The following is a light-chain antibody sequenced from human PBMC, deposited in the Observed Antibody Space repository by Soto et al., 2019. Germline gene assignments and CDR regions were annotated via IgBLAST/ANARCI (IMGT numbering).Light chain of an antibody. CDR1: SSDGGRYNR. V-gene: IGLV2-18*02. Sequence: QSALSQLPSVSGSPGQSVTISCTGTSSDGGRYNRVSLYQQPPGTAPQLMIYEVSNRPSGVHDRFSGFKSGNTASLTISGFHSQAEADYYCRPYTSSSPYIFASETRATV. J-gene: IGLJ1*01. CDR3: RPYTSSSPYI. CDR2: EVS.